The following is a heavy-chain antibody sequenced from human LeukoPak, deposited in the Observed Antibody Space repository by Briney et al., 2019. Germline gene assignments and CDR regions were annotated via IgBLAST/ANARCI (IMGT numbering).Heavy chain of an antibody. D-gene: IGHD6-19*01. V-gene: IGHV1-18*01. CDR1: GGTFSSYA. CDR3: ARGPIAVADY. CDR2: ISAYNGNT. Sequence: ASVKVSCKASGGTFSSYAISWVRQAPGQGLEWIGWISAYNGNTNYAQKLQGRVTMTTDTSTSTAYMELRSLRSDDTAVYYCARGPIAVADYWGQGTLVTVSS. J-gene: IGHJ4*02.